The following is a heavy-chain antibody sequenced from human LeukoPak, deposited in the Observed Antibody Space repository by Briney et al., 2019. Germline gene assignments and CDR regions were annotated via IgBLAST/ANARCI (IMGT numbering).Heavy chain of an antibody. V-gene: IGHV1-46*01. CDR2: INPSGGST. CDR1: GYTFTSYY. J-gene: IGHJ4*02. D-gene: IGHD3-22*01. Sequence: ASVKVSCKASGYTFTSYYMHWVRQAPGQGLEWMGIINPSGGSTSYARKFQGRVTMTRDTSTSTVYMELSSLRSEDTAVYYCARLAGYYDSSGYSNVDYWGQGTLVTVSS. CDR3: ARLAGYYDSSGYSNVDY.